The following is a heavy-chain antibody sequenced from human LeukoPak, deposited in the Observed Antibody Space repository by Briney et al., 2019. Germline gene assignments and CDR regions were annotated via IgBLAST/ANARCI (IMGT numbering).Heavy chain of an antibody. CDR3: ARRRLRDGYNDRYFDY. CDR2: IYWNDDK. V-gene: IGHV2-5*01. Sequence: ESGPTLVNPTQTLTLTCTFSGFSLSTSGGVGWIRQPPGKALEWLALIYWNDDKRYSPSLKSRLTITKDTSKNQVVLTMTNMDPVDTATYYCARRRLRDGYNDRYFDYWGQGTLVTVSS. J-gene: IGHJ4*02. CDR1: GFSLSTSGG. D-gene: IGHD5-24*01.